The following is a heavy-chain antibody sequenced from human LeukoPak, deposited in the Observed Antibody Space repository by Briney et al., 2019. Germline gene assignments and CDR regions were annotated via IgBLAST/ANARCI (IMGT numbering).Heavy chain of an antibody. Sequence: ASVKVSCKASGYSFTNYYMNWVRQAPGQGLEWMGIISPSGGTTSYAQKFRGRVTMTRDTSTSTVYMELSSLRSEDTAVYDCARGGGGSDSVDYWGQGTLVTVSS. CDR2: ISPSGGTT. J-gene: IGHJ4*02. D-gene: IGHD2-21*02. V-gene: IGHV1-46*01. CDR1: GYSFTNYY. CDR3: ARGGGGSDSVDY.